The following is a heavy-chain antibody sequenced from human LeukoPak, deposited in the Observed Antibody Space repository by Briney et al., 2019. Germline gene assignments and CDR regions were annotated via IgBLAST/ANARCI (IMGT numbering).Heavy chain of an antibody. Sequence: RGSLRLSCGVSGFSVTSYWMSWVRQAPGKGLEWVSSISSSGSDMYYADSVKGRFTISRDIAKNSLYLQMKSLKAEDTAVYYCARDPYSSSWGFDYWGQGTLVTVSS. CDR3: ARDPYSSSWGFDY. V-gene: IGHV3-21*01. D-gene: IGHD6-13*01. CDR1: GFSVTSYW. J-gene: IGHJ4*02. CDR2: ISSSGSDM.